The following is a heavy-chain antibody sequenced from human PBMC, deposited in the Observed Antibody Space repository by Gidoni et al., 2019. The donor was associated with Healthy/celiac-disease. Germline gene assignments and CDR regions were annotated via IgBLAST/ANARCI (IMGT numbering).Heavy chain of an antibody. V-gene: IGHV3-9*01. CDR2: ISWNSGSI. CDR3: AKAAVAGSSGWFDP. D-gene: IGHD6-19*01. Sequence: EVQLVESGGGLVQPGRSLRLSCAASGFTFDDYAMHWVRQAPGKGLEWVSGISWNSGSIGYADSVTGRFTISRDNAKNSLYLQMNSLRAEDTALYYCAKAAVAGSSGWFDPWGQGTLVTVSS. CDR1: GFTFDDYA. J-gene: IGHJ5*02.